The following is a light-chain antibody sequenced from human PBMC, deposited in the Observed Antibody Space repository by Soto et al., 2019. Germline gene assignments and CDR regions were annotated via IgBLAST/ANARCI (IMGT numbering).Light chain of an antibody. V-gene: IGLV2-14*03. J-gene: IGLJ1*01. Sequence: QSVLTQPASVSGSPGQSITISCTGTSSDVGGYNYVSWYQHHPGKAPKLMIFDVSNRPSGVSNRFSGSKSGNTASLTISGLQAEYESDYYCSSYTASITYLFSTGPKFTVL. CDR1: SSDVGGYNY. CDR3: SSYTASITYL. CDR2: DVS.